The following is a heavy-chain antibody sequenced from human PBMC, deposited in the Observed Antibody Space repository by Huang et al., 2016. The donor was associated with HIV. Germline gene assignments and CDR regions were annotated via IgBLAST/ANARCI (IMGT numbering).Heavy chain of an antibody. D-gene: IGHD6-13*01. J-gene: IGHJ4*02. V-gene: IGHV7-4-1*02. CDR2: INNNTGNP. Sequence: QVQLVQSGSELTKPGASVKVSCKASGYTFTSYAMNWVRQAPGQGLEWMGWINNNTGNPTYAQGFTGRFVCSLDTSCSTAYLQISSLKAEDTAVYYCARGLYSSSWAPFDYWGQGTLVTVSS. CDR1: GYTFTSYA. CDR3: ARGLYSSSWAPFDY.